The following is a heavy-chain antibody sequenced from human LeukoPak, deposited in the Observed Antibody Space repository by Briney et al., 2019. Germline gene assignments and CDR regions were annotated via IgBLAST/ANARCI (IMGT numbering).Heavy chain of an antibody. CDR2: ISGSGGST. J-gene: IGHJ4*02. CDR3: AKDLFYGSGSYYDY. D-gene: IGHD3-10*01. V-gene: IGHV3-23*01. CDR1: GFTFSSYA. Sequence: GGSLRLSCAASGFTFSSYAMSWVRQAPGKGLEWVSAISGSGGSTYYADSVKGRFTISRVNSKNTLYLQMNSLRAEDTAVYYCAKDLFYGSGSYYDYWGQGTLVTVSS.